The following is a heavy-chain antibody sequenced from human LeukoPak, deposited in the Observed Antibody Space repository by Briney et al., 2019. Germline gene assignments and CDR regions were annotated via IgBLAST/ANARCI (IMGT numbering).Heavy chain of an antibody. Sequence: GASVKVSCKASGGTFSSYAIRWVRQAPGQGLEWMGRIIPIFGIANYAQKFQGRVTITADKSTSTAYMELSSLRSQDTAVYYCARASDIVVVPAATLSYHFDYWGQGTLVTVSS. CDR3: ARASDIVVVPAATLSYHFDY. CDR1: GGTFSSYA. D-gene: IGHD2-2*01. V-gene: IGHV1-69*04. CDR2: IIPIFGIA. J-gene: IGHJ4*02.